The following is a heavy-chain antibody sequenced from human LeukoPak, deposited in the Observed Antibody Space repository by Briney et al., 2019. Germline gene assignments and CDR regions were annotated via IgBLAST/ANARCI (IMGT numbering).Heavy chain of an antibody. D-gene: IGHD2-8*01. Sequence: ASVKVSCKASGYRFTGYYIHWVRQAPGQGLEWMGVINPSGGGTSYAQKFQGRVTMTRDTSTSTVYMDLRSLRSEDTAVYFCARDMLAVPSNWFDPWGQGTLVTVSS. V-gene: IGHV1-46*01. CDR1: GYRFTGYY. CDR3: ARDMLAVPSNWFDP. J-gene: IGHJ5*02. CDR2: INPSGGGT.